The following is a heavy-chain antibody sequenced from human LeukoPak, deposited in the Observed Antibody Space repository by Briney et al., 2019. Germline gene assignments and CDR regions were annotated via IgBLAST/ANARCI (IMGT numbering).Heavy chain of an antibody. J-gene: IGHJ3*02. D-gene: IGHD6-13*01. V-gene: IGHV3-48*04. Sequence: PGGSLRLSCAASGFTFSSYSMNWVRQAPGKGLEWVSYISSSSSTIYYADSVKGRFTISRDNAKNSLYLQMNSLRAEDTAVYYCARDWYGNAFDIWGQGTMVTVSS. CDR2: ISSSSSTI. CDR1: GFTFSSYS. CDR3: ARDWYGNAFDI.